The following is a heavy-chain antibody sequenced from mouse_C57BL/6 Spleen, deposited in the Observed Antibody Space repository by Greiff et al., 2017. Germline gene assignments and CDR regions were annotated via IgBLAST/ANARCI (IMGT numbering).Heavy chain of an antibody. V-gene: IGHV1-42*01. D-gene: IGHD1-1*01. CDR1: GYSFTGYY. CDR2: INPSTGGT. Sequence: EVQLQESGPELVKPGASVKISCKASGYSFTGYYMNWVKQSPEKSLEWIGEINPSTGGTTYNQKFKAKATLTVDKSSSTAYMQLKSLTSEDSAVYYCATGSSYWYFDVWGTGTTVTVSS. CDR3: ATGSSYWYFDV. J-gene: IGHJ1*03.